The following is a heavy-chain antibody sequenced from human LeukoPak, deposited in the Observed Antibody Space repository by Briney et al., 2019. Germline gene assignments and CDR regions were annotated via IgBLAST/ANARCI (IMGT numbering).Heavy chain of an antibody. V-gene: IGHV1-18*01. CDR1: GYTFTSYG. D-gene: IGHD2-2*01. J-gene: IGHJ2*01. CDR3: ARHPNLGYCSSTSCYARSYWYFDL. CDR2: ISTYNGNT. Sequence: ASVKVSCKASGYTFTSYGISWVRQAPGQGLEWMGWISTYNGNTNYAQKVQGRVTMTTDTSTSTAYMELRSLRSDDTAVYYCARHPNLGYCSSTSCYARSYWYFDLWGRGTLVTVSS.